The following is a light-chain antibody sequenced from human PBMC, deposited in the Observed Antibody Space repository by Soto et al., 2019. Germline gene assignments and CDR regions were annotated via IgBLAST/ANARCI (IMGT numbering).Light chain of an antibody. CDR3: ASFPSGGTVVV. CDR2: DVT. Sequence: QSALTQPASVSGSPGQSITISCSGTSSDIGRYNYVSWYQQHPGKAPKLIIYDVTNRPSGVSDRFSGSKSGNTASLTISGLQAEDEADYHCASFPSGGTVVVFGGGTQLTVL. CDR1: SSDIGRYNY. J-gene: IGLJ2*01. V-gene: IGLV2-14*03.